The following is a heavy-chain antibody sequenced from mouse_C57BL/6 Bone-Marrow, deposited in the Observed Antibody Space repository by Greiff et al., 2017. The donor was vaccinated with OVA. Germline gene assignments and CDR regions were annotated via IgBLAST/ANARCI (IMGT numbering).Heavy chain of an antibody. CDR2: IWSGGST. CDR1: GFSLTSYG. Sequence: QVQLQQSGPGLVQPSQSLSITCTVSGFSLTSYGVHWVRQSPGKGLEWLGVIWSGGSTDYNAAFISRLSISKDNSKSQVFFKMNSLQADDTAIYYCARNSNYVVFYYAMDYWGQGTSVTVSS. CDR3: ARNSNYVVFYYAMDY. J-gene: IGHJ4*01. D-gene: IGHD2-5*01. V-gene: IGHV2-2*01.